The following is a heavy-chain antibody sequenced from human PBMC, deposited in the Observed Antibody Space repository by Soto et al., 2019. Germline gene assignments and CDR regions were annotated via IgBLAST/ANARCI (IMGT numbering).Heavy chain of an antibody. Sequence: QVQLVQSGAEVKKPGSSVKVSCKASGGTFSSYAISWVRQAPGQGLEWMGGIIPIFGTANYAQKFQGRVTINADGTTKTAYMELSSLRSEDTAGFFFAGNNKVLTGFYFYGIEGWGQGTTVTVSS. V-gene: IGHV1-69*12. D-gene: IGHD3-9*01. CDR3: AGNNKVLTGFYFYGIEG. J-gene: IGHJ6*02. CDR1: GGTFSSYA. CDR2: IIPIFGTA.